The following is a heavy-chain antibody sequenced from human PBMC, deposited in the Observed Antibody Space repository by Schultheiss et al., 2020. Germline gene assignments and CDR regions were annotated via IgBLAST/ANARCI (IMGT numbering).Heavy chain of an antibody. J-gene: IGHJ4*02. D-gene: IGHD3-3*01. CDR2: IIPIFGTA. Sequence: VKVSCKASGGTFSSYAISWVRQAPGQGLEWMGGIIPIFGTANYAQKFQGRVTITADESTSTAYMELRSLRSDDTAVYYCARDPSGYDFWSGYYSLPGYWGQGTLVTGYS. CDR1: GGTFSSYA. V-gene: IGHV1-69*13. CDR3: ARDPSGYDFWSGYYSLPGY.